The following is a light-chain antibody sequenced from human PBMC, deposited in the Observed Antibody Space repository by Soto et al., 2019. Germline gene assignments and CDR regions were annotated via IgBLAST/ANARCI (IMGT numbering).Light chain of an antibody. CDR1: QSVSSY. Sequence: EIVLTQSPATLSLSPGERATLSCRASQSVSSYLAWYQQKPGQAPRLVIYAASTRATGIPDRFSGSVSGTEFTLTISSLQSEDLAVYYGQQYNEWPPFTGGQGTRLETK. V-gene: IGKV3-15*01. CDR2: AAS. J-gene: IGKJ5*01. CDR3: QQYNEWPPFT.